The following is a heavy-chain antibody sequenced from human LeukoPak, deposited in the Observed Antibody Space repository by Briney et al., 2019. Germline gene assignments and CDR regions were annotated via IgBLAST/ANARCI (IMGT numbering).Heavy chain of an antibody. D-gene: IGHD1-26*01. Sequence: GGSLRLSCAASGFTFSSYWMSWVRQAPGKGLEWVANIKQDGSEKYYVDSVKGRFTISRDNAKNSLYLQMNSLRAEDTAVYYCAREALKYLVGATFRYFDYWGQGTLVTVSS. V-gene: IGHV3-7*01. CDR3: AREALKYLVGATFRYFDY. CDR1: GFTFSSYW. J-gene: IGHJ4*02. CDR2: IKQDGSEK.